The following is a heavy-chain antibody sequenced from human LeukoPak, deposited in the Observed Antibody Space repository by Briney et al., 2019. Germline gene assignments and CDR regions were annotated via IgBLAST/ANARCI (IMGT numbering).Heavy chain of an antibody. V-gene: IGHV3-33*01. D-gene: IGHD3-3*01. Sequence: GRSLRLSCAASGFTFSSYGMHWVRQAPGKGLEWVAVIWYDGSNKYYADSVKGRFTISRDNSKNTLYLQMNSLRAEDTAVYYCASHYDFWSGYREYNWFDPWGQGTLVTVSS. CDR1: GFTFSSYG. CDR2: IWYDGSNK. CDR3: ASHYDFWSGYREYNWFDP. J-gene: IGHJ5*02.